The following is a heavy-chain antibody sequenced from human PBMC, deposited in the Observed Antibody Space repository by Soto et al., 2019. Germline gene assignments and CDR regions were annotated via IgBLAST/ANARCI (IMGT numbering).Heavy chain of an antibody. V-gene: IGHV1-3*01. D-gene: IGHD4-17*01. CDR3: ARTLYGDNDDY. Sequence: ASVKVSCKASGYTFTSYAMHWVRQAPGQRLEWMGWINAGNGNTKYSQKFQGRVTMTRNTSISTAYMELSSLRSEDTAVYYCARTLYGDNDDYWGQGTLVTVSS. J-gene: IGHJ4*02. CDR1: GYTFTSYA. CDR2: INAGNGNT.